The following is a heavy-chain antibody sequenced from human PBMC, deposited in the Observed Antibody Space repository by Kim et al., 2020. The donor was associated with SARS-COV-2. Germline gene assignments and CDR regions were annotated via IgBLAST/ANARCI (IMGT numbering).Heavy chain of an antibody. V-gene: IGHV1-69*13. D-gene: IGHD2-15*01. CDR1: GGTFSSYA. J-gene: IGHJ6*02. CDR2: IIPIFGTA. Sequence: SVKVSCKASGGTFSSYAISWVRQAPGQGLEWMGGIIPIFGTANYAQKFQGRVTITADESTSTAYMELSSLRSEDTAVYYCASTPPTHGVVVAATSYYYYGMDVWGQGTTVTVSS. CDR3: ASTPPTHGVVVAATSYYYYGMDV.